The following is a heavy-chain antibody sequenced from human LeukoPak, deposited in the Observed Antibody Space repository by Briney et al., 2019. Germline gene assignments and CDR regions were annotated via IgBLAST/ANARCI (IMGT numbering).Heavy chain of an antibody. J-gene: IGHJ1*01. CDR1: GFTFSSYS. CDR2: ISSSSSTI. V-gene: IGHV3-48*01. D-gene: IGHD3-22*01. Sequence: PGGSLRLSCAASGFTFSSYSMNWVRQAPGKGLEWVSYISSSSSTIYYADSVKGRFTISRDNAKNSLYLQMNSLRAEDTAVYYCASGPPLYDSSGYGFQHWGQGTLVTVSS. CDR3: ASGPPLYDSSGYGFQH.